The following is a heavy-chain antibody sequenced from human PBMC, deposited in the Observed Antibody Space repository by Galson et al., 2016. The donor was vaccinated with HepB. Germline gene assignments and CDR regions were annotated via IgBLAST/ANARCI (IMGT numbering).Heavy chain of an antibody. CDR3: VKLPPRSGTLGDAFDF. CDR1: GFTFSNFA. Sequence: SLRLSCAASGFTFSNFAMHWVRQAPGKGLDFVSGISSNGGSTSYADSVKGRFTISRDTSKNTLYLQMSSLRVEDTAVYYCVKLPPRSGTLGDAFDFWGQGTMVSVSS. V-gene: IGHV3-64D*09. D-gene: IGHD6-25*01. CDR2: ISSNGGST. J-gene: IGHJ3*01.